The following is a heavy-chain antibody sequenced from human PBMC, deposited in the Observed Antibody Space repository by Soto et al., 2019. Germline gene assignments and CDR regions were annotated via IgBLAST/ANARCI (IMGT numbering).Heavy chain of an antibody. CDR3: ARNGKRAARRWDFDY. CDR1: GYTFTSYG. V-gene: IGHV1-18*01. Sequence: ASVKVSCKASGYTFTSYGISWVRQAPGRGLEWMGGISAYIGTANYAQKLQGRVTITADESTSTAYMELSNLRSEDTAVYYCARNGKRAARRWDFDYWGQGTLVTVSS. J-gene: IGHJ4*02. CDR2: ISAYIGTA. D-gene: IGHD6-6*01.